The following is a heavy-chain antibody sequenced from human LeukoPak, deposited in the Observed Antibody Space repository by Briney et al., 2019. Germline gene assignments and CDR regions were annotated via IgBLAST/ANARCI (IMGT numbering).Heavy chain of an antibody. CDR1: GGSISSYY. J-gene: IGHJ3*02. D-gene: IGHD3-22*01. Sequence: PSETLSLTCTVSGGSISSYYWSWIRQPPGKGLEWIGYIYYSGSTNYNPSLKSRVTISVDTSKNQFSLKLSSVTAADTAVYYCARVVHYYDSSGLQSGDAFDIWGQGTMVTVSS. V-gene: IGHV4-59*01. CDR3: ARVVHYYDSSGLQSGDAFDI. CDR2: IYYSGST.